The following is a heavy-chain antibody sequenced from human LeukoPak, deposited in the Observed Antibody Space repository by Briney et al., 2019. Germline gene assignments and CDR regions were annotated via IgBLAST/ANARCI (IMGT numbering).Heavy chain of an antibody. CDR2: ISSSGSTI. D-gene: IGHD2-15*01. Sequence: LGGSLRLSCAASGFTFSDYYMIWIRHAPGKGLEWVSYISSSGSTIYYADSVKGRFTISRDNAKNSLYLQMNSLRAEDTAVYYCARAGFFVSGGYLDYWGQGTLVTVSS. J-gene: IGHJ4*02. CDR1: GFTFSDYY. V-gene: IGHV3-11*01. CDR3: ARAGFFVSGGYLDY.